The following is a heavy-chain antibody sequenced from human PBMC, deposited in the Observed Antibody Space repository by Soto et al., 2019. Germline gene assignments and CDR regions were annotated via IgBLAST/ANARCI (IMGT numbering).Heavy chain of an antibody. CDR3: AGPGYRNANILDH. CDR2: INRDGTTT. D-gene: IGHD5-18*01. J-gene: IGHJ4*02. CDR1: GFTFSNYW. Sequence: GGSLRLSCAASGFTFSNYWMHWVRQAPGKGLVWVSRINRDGTTTNYADSVKGRFTISRENAKNTLYLQMNSLRAEDTAVYYCAGPGYRNANILDHWGQGTLVTVSS. V-gene: IGHV3-74*01.